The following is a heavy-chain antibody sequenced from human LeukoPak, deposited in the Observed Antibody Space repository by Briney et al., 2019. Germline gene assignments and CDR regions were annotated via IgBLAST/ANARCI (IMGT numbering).Heavy chain of an antibody. D-gene: IGHD1-26*01. V-gene: IGHV3-30*03. Sequence: PGGSLRLSCAASGFTFSSYGMHWVRQAPGKGLEWVAVISYDGSNKYYADSVKGRFTISRDNSKNSLYLQMNSLRVEDTAVYYCARGLGAPDHWGQGTLVTVSS. CDR1: GFTFSSYG. J-gene: IGHJ4*02. CDR3: ARGLGAPDH. CDR2: ISYDGSNK.